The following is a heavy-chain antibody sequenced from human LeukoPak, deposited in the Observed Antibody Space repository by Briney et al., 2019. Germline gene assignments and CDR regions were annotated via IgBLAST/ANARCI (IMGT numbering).Heavy chain of an antibody. Sequence: SETLSLTCTVSGDSIRRDNYYWGWIRQPPGKGLEWIGSIYYSGSTYYNPSLKSRVSISVDPSKSQFSLKLTSVTATDTAVYYCATHPLLDYWGQGSLVTVSS. J-gene: IGHJ4*02. V-gene: IGHV4-39*01. CDR2: IYYSGST. CDR1: GDSIRRDNYY. D-gene: IGHD3-16*02. CDR3: ATHPLLDY.